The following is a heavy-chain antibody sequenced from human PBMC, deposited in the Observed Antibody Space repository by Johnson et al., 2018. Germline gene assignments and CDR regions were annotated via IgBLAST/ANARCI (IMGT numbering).Heavy chain of an antibody. CDR1: GYTFTSYD. J-gene: IGHJ6*02. V-gene: IGHV1-8*01. D-gene: IGHD5-18*01. CDR3: AALPNTALVTDTVDV. Sequence: QLVQSGAEVKKPGXSVKVSCKASGYTFTSYDITWVRQTTGQGLEWMGWMNPNSGNTGYAQKFQGRVTMTRNTSISTAYMELSSLRSEATAVYYCAALPNTALVTDTVDVWGQGTTVTVSS. CDR2: MNPNSGNT.